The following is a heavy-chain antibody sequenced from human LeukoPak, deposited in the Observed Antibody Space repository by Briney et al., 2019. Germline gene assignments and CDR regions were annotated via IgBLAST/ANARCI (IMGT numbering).Heavy chain of an antibody. CDR2: IIPIFGTA. J-gene: IGHJ5*02. Sequence: SVKVSCKASGGTFSSYAISWVRQAPGQGLEWMGGIIPIFGTANYAQKFQGRVTITADESTSTAYMELSSLRSEDTAVYYCARDTLYDFWSGHPFDPWGQGTLVTVSS. D-gene: IGHD3-3*01. V-gene: IGHV1-69*13. CDR3: ARDTLYDFWSGHPFDP. CDR1: GGTFSSYA.